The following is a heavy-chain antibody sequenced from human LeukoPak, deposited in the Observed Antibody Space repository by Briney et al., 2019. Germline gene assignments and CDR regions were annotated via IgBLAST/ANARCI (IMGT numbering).Heavy chain of an antibody. CDR2: IIPIFGTA. D-gene: IGHD3-10*01. CDR1: GGTCSSYA. Sequence: SVKVSCKASGGTCSSYAISWVRQAPGQGLEWMGGIIPIFGTANYAQKFQGRVTITADESPSTAYMELSSLRSEDTAVYYCARDPPYGSGSYANWFDPWGQGTLVTVSS. V-gene: IGHV1-69*01. CDR3: ARDPPYGSGSYANWFDP. J-gene: IGHJ5*02.